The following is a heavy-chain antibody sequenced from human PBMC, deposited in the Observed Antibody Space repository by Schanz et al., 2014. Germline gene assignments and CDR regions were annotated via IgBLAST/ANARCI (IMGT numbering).Heavy chain of an antibody. V-gene: IGHV1-2*06. CDR3: AREGTVIRGLSGWFDP. D-gene: IGHD3-10*01. CDR1: GYTFTDYH. Sequence: QVQLVQSGPAVKKPGASMKVSCLASGYTFTDYHIHWVRQAPGQGLEYMGRINPNSGGPNFAQKFQGRVTMARDTSISTVYMELSRLRSDDTAGYYCAREGTVIRGLSGWFDPWGQGTLVTVSS. CDR2: INPNSGGP. J-gene: IGHJ5*02.